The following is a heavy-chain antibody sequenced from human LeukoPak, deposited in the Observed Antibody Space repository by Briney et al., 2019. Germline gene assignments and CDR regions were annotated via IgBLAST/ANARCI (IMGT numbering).Heavy chain of an antibody. CDR1: GFTFSTYA. Sequence: GGSLRLSCAASGFTFSTYAMHWARQAPGKGLEYVSAIKNNGGGTYYASSVQGRFTVSRDNSRSTLYLQMDSLRPDDMAIYYCARVQSTVRGIQGPFDLWGQGTLVTVS. CDR2: IKNNGGGT. V-gene: IGHV3-64*01. CDR3: ARVQSTVRGIQGPFDL. D-gene: IGHD3-10*01. J-gene: IGHJ4*02.